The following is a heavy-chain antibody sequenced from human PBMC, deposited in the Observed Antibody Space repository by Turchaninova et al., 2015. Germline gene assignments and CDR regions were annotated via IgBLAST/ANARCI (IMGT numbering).Heavy chain of an antibody. J-gene: IGHJ4*02. V-gene: IGHV4-38-2*01. CDR2: ILHSRSS. CDR1: GYSISNIYY. D-gene: IGHD3-16*01. Sequence: QVQLQESGPGLGKPSGPLSLPCAVSGYSISNIYYWAWLRPPPGKGLEWIGNILHSRSSYYNPSLKSRVTISVDTSKNQFSLKLSSVTAADTAVYYCGRLRYGGVDYWGQGALVTVSS. CDR3: GRLRYGGVDY.